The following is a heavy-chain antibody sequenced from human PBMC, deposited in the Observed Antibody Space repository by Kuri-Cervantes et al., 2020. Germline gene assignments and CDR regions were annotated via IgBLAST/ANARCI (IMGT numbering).Heavy chain of an antibody. CDR2: MYSSGDT. CDR3: ARGFDY. J-gene: IGHJ4*02. V-gene: IGHV3-66*01. Sequence: ETLSLTCVTSGITVSSNYMTWVRQAPGKGLEWVSIMYSSGDTFYADSVKGRFTISRDNAKNSLYLQMNSLRAEDTAVYYCARGFDYWGQGTLVTVSS. CDR1: GITVSSNY.